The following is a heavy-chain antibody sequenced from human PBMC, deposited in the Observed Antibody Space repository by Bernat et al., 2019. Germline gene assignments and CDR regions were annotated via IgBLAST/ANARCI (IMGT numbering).Heavy chain of an antibody. CDR2: ISYDGSNK. V-gene: IGHV3-30-3*01. CDR3: ARVPDSSGYHSQH. D-gene: IGHD3-22*01. J-gene: IGHJ1*01. Sequence: QVQLVESGGGVVQPGRSLRLSCAASGFTFSSYAMHWVRQAPGKGLEWVAVISYDGSNKYYADSVKGRFTISRDNSKNTPYLQMNSLRAEDTAVYYCARVPDSSGYHSQHWGQGTLVTVSS. CDR1: GFTFSSYA.